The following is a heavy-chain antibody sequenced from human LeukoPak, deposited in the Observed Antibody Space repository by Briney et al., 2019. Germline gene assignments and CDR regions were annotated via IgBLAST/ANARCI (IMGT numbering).Heavy chain of an antibody. D-gene: IGHD6-13*01. V-gene: IGHV3-23*01. CDR2: ISGNGVST. Sequence: GGSLRLSCAASGFTFTIYAMNWVRQAPGKGLEWVSSISGNGVSTYYADSVKSRFTISRDNSKNTLYLQMNSLRAEDTALYYCAKRVHTSGWYAAFDYWGQGALVTVSS. J-gene: IGHJ4*02. CDR1: GFTFTIYA. CDR3: AKRVHTSGWYAAFDY.